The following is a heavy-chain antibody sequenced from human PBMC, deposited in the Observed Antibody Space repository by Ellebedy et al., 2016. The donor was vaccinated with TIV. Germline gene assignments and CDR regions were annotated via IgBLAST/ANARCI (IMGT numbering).Heavy chain of an antibody. CDR2: IDWDDDK. CDR1: GFSLSTSGMR. J-gene: IGHJ3*02. Sequence: SGPTLVXPTQTLTLTCTFSGFSLSTSGMRVSWIRQPPGKALEWLARIDWDDDKFYSTSLKTRLTISKDTSKNQVVLTMTNMDPVDTATYYCARIIVGAVGGPDAFDIWGQGTMVTVSS. CDR3: ARIIVGAVGGPDAFDI. D-gene: IGHD1-26*01. V-gene: IGHV2-70*04.